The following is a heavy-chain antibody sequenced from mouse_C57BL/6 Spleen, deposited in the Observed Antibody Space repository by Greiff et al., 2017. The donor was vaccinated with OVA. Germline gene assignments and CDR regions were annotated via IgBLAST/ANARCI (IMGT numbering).Heavy chain of an antibody. J-gene: IGHJ4*01. V-gene: IGHV1-4*01. Sequence: QVQLKESGAELARPGASVKMSCKASGYTFTSYTMHWVKQRPGQGLEWIGYINPSSGYTKYNQKFKDKATLTADKSSSTAYMQLSSLTSEDSAVYYCARWGLKSSYYSNLGAMDYWGQGTSVTVSS. D-gene: IGHD2-5*01. CDR3: ARWGLKSSYYSNLGAMDY. CDR2: INPSSGYT. CDR1: GYTFTSYT.